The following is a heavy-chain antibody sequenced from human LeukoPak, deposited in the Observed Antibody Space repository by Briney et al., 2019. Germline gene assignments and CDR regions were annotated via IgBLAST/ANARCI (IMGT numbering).Heavy chain of an antibody. J-gene: IGHJ4*02. D-gene: IGHD6-13*01. V-gene: IGHV4-34*01. Sequence: SETLSLTCAVYGGSFSGYYWSWTRQPPGKGLEWIGEINHSGSTHYNPSLKSRVTISVDTSQKQFSLRLTSVTAADTAVYYCARGRYLTTSGGAAAGFLDYWGQGSLVTVST. CDR1: GGSFSGYY. CDR2: INHSGST. CDR3: ARGRYLTTSGGAAAGFLDY.